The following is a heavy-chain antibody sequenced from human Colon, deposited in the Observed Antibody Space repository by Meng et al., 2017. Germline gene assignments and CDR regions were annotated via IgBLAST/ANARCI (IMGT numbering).Heavy chain of an antibody. CDR3: ATELRQTIRGWGY. CDR1: GFTFSSYW. V-gene: IGHV3-7*01. J-gene: IGHJ4*02. Sequence: GESLKISCAASGFTFSSYWMYWVRQAPGKGLEWVAIINLDGSGVYYVESVKGRFTISRDNAKNSLSLQMNSLRAEDTALYYCATELRQTIRGWGYWGQGTLVTVSS. D-gene: IGHD5-24*01. CDR2: INLDGSGV.